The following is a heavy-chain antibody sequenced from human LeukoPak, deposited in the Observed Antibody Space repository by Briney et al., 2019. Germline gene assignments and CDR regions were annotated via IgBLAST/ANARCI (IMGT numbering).Heavy chain of an antibody. CDR1: GFTFSDYY. V-gene: IGHV3-11*04. J-gene: IGHJ6*03. CDR2: ISSSGSTI. CDR3: ARLSRSYGPNYYYYFCMDV. D-gene: IGHD1-26*01. Sequence: PGGSLRLSCAASGFTFSDYYMSWIRQAPGKGLEWVSYISSSGSTIYYADSVKGRFTISRDSAKNSLYLQMNSLRAEDTAVYYCARLSRSYGPNYYYYFCMDVWGKGTTVTVSS.